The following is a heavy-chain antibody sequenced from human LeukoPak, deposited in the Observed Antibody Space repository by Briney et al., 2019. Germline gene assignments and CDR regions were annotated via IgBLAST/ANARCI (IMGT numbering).Heavy chain of an antibody. CDR2: ISSSSSSI. Sequence: GGSLRLSCAASGFTFSSYSMNWVRQAPGKGLEWVSYISSSSSSIYYADSVKGRFTISRDNAKNSLYLQMNSLRDEDTAVYYCAKPPHGNGGYTSDWGQGTLVTVSS. V-gene: IGHV3-48*02. D-gene: IGHD2-15*01. CDR1: GFTFSSYS. J-gene: IGHJ4*02. CDR3: AKPPHGNGGYTSD.